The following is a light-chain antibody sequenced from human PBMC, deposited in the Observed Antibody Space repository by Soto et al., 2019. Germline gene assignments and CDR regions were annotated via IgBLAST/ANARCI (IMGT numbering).Light chain of an antibody. CDR2: DAS. V-gene: IGKV3-11*01. CDR3: QQRSNS. CDR1: QSVSSY. Sequence: EIVLTQSPATLSLSPGERATLSCRASQSVSSYLAWYQQKPGQAPRLLIYDASNRATGIPARFSGSGSGTDFTLTISSLEPDDFAVYYCQQRSNSFGPGTKVDIK. J-gene: IGKJ3*01.